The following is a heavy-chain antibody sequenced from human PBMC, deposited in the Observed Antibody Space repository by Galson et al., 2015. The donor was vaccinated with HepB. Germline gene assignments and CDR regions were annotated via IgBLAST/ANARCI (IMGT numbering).Heavy chain of an antibody. CDR2: ISYDGSNK. CDR1: GFTFSSYA. Sequence: SLRLSCAASGFTFSSYAMHWVRQAPGKGLEWVAVISYDGSNKYYADSVKGRFTISRDNSKNTLYLQMNSLRAEDTAVYYCARDLTDFDYWGQGTLVTVSS. J-gene: IGHJ4*02. V-gene: IGHV3-30-3*01. CDR3: ARDLTDFDY.